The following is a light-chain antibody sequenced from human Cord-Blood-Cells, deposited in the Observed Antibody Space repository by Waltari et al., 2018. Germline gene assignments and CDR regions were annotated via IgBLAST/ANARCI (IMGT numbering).Light chain of an antibody. J-gene: IGKJ3*01. CDR1: QSISSY. CDR3: QQSYSTPFT. Sequence: SSLSASVGDRVTITCRASQSISSYLNWYQQKPGKAPKLLIYAASSLQSGVPSRFSGSGSGTDFTLTISSLQPEDFATYYCQQSYSTPFTFGPGTKVDIK. V-gene: IGKV1-39*01. CDR2: AAS.